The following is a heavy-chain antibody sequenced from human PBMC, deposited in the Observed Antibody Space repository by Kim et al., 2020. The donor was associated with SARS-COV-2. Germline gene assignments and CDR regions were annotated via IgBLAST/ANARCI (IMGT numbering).Heavy chain of an antibody. D-gene: IGHD3-16*01. CDR3: ARDPFGGGTDDFEV. V-gene: IGHV3-53*01. Sequence: AASMKGRLTVSRDNVKNTVNLQMDRLRPEDTAVYYCARDPFGGGTDDFEVWGQGTMVTVSS. J-gene: IGHJ3*01.